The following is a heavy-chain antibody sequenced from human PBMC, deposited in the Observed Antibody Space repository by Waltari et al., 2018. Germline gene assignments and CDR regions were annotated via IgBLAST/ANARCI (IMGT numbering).Heavy chain of an antibody. CDR3: ARLGSSGYWAAFDI. Sequence: QLQLQESGPGLVKPSETLSLTCTVSGGSISSSSYYWGWIRQPPGKGLEWIGSIYYSGSTYSNPPLKSRVTISVDTSKNHFSLKLSSVTAADTAVYYCARLGSSGYWAAFDIWGQGTMVTVSS. V-gene: IGHV4-39*01. D-gene: IGHD3-22*01. CDR2: IYYSGST. J-gene: IGHJ3*02. CDR1: GGSISSSSYY.